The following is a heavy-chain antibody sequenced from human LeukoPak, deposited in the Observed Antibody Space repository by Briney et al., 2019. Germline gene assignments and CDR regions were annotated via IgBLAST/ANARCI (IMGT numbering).Heavy chain of an antibody. Sequence: PGGSLRLSCAASGFTFSDYYMSWIRRAPGKGLEWVSYISSSGSTIYYADSVKGRFTISRDNAKNSLYLQMNSLRAEDTAVYYCARPPALHYYDSSTSGGAFDIWGQGTMVTVSS. D-gene: IGHD3-22*01. CDR2: ISSSGSTI. J-gene: IGHJ3*02. CDR1: GFTFSDYY. CDR3: ARPPALHYYDSSTSGGAFDI. V-gene: IGHV3-11*01.